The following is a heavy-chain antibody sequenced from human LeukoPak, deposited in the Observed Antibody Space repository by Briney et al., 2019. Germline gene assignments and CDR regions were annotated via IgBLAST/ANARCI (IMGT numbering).Heavy chain of an antibody. CDR2: ISYHGSAK. J-gene: IGHJ5*02. CDR3: AKDWGSSGWYNYFDP. V-gene: IGHV3-30*18. Sequence: PGGSLRLSCAASGFTFSSYGMHWVRQAPGKGLEWVAMISYHGSAKYYGDSVQGRFTISRDISENTLYLQMDSLRPEDTAIYYCAKDWGSSGWYNYFDPWGQGTLVTVSS. CDR1: GFTFSSYG. D-gene: IGHD6-19*01.